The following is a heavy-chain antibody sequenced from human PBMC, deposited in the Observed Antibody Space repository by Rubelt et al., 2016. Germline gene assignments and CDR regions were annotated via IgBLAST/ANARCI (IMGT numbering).Heavy chain of an antibody. Sequence: GGTNYALKFQGRVTMTRDTSISIAYMELSRLRSDDTAVYYCARHSGYDYVFDYWGQGTLVTVSS. J-gene: IGHJ4*02. CDR3: ARHSGYDYVFDY. CDR2: GGT. V-gene: IGHV1-2*02. D-gene: IGHD5-12*01.